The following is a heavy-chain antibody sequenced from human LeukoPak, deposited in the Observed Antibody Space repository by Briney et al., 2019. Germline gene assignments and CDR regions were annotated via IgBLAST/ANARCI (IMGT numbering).Heavy chain of an antibody. V-gene: IGHV4-34*01. Sequence: SETLSLTCSVYGGSITAYYWSWIRQPPGKGLEWIGEINHSRGTKYNPSLESRATILLDASKNEFSLNLNSVTAADTAVYYCAREDYYFDSWGQGTLVTVSS. CDR3: AREDYYFDS. CDR2: INHSRGT. CDR1: GGSITAYY. J-gene: IGHJ4*02.